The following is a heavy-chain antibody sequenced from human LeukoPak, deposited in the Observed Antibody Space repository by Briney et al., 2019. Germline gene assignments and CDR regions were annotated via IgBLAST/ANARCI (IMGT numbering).Heavy chain of an antibody. D-gene: IGHD2-2*01. CDR1: GGSISSYY. CDR3: ARDGGVVVPTAPAVFDV. V-gene: IGHV4-4*07. CDR2: IYNSESI. Sequence: SETLSLTCTVSGGSISSYYWSWIRQPAGKGLEWIGRIYNSESINYNPSLKSRVTMSVDTSKNQFSLKLTSVTAADTAVYYCARDGGVVVPTAPAVFDVWGQGTMVTDSS. J-gene: IGHJ3*01.